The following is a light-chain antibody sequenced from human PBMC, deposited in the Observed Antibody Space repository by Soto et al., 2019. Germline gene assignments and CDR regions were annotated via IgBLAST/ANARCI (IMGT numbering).Light chain of an antibody. J-gene: IGKJ1*01. CDR2: GTS. CDR1: QSVANK. Sequence: EIVMTQSPATLSVSPGERATLSCRASQSVANKVAWYQQRPGQAPRLLIYGTSTRATGIPARFSGRGSGTEFSLTISSLQSEDFAVYYCQQHNNWPPWTFGQGTKVEIK. CDR3: QQHNNWPPWT. V-gene: IGKV3-15*01.